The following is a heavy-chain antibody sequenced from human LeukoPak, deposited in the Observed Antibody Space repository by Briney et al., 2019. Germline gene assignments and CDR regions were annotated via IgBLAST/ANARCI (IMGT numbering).Heavy chain of an antibody. CDR1: GFTFSSYG. J-gene: IGHJ4*02. V-gene: IGHV3-30*18. CDR3: AKHPSVLLWFGEFTLYFDY. D-gene: IGHD3-10*01. CDR2: ISYDGSNK. Sequence: GGSLRLSCAASGFTFSSYGMHWVRQAPGKGLEWVAVISYDGSNKYYADSVKGRFTISRDNSKNTLYLQMNSLRAEDTAVYYCAKHPSVLLWFGEFTLYFDYWGQGTLVTVSS.